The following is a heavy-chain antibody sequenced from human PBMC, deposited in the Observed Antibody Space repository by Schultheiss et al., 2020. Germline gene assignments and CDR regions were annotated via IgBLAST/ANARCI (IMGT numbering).Heavy chain of an antibody. CDR1: GGTFSSYA. D-gene: IGHD3-3*01. Sequence: ASVKVSCKASGGTFSSYAISWVRQAPGQGLERMRWITLYNGNTNYAKKFQGRVTITRDMSLRTAYIELSSLRSEDSAVYYCARDRETMTLGITIFGVGPAVDYWGQGTLVTVSS. CDR3: ARDRETMTLGITIFGVGPAVDY. J-gene: IGHJ4*02. CDR2: ITLYNGNT. V-gene: IGHV1-68*01.